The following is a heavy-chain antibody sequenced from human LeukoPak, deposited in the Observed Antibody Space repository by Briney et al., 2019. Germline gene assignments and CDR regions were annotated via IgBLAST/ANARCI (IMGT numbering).Heavy chain of an antibody. V-gene: IGHV3-30*03. D-gene: IGHD2-2*01. CDR2: ISYDGSNK. Sequence: PGRSLRLSCAASGFTFSSYGMHWVRQAPGKGLEWVAVISYDGSNKYYADFVKGRFTISRDNSKNTLYLQMNTLRAEDTAVYFCASSVVVVAFWFDPWGQGTLVTVSS. J-gene: IGHJ5*02. CDR1: GFTFSSYG. CDR3: ASSVVVVAFWFDP.